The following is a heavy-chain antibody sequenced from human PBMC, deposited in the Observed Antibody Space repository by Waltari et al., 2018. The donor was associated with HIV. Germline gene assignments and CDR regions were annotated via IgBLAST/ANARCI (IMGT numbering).Heavy chain of an antibody. V-gene: IGHV3-48*01. J-gene: IGHJ3*01. CDR2: SMAAGGNT. D-gene: IGHD3-3*02. CDR3: TTWRSHIFGDAFDV. Sequence: EIQIVEAGGGLVQSGGYLRLSCTASGFALSSYSVKWVRQGQGCDLYLIADSMAAGGNTYYADAVRGRFIVSRDNDRNTLSLDMNSLTVADTSLYYCTTWRSHIFGDAFDVWGQGTAVEVSS. CDR1: GFALSSYS.